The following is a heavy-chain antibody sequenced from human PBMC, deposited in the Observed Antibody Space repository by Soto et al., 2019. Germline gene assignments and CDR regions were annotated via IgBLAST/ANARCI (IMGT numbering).Heavy chain of an antibody. CDR3: ARDAGASSNAFDI. CDR1: GGSISSYY. CDR2: IFHTGSI. Sequence: SETLSLTCTVSGGSISSYYWSWIRQPPGKGLEWIGYIFHTGSIYYNPSLKSRVVISVDRSKNHFSLNLTSVTAADTAVYYCARDAGASSNAFDIWGQGTMVTVSS. D-gene: IGHD6-6*01. V-gene: IGHV4-59*12. J-gene: IGHJ3*02.